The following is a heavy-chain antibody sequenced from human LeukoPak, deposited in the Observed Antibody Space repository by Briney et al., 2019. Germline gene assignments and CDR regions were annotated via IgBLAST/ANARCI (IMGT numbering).Heavy chain of an antibody. V-gene: IGHV4-38-2*02. Sequence: SETLSLTCTVSGYSISSGYYWGWIRQPPGKGLEWIGSIYHSGSTYYNPSLKSRVTISVDTSKNQFSLKLSSVTAADTAVYYCARNMVVNSLDNWGQGTLVTVSS. J-gene: IGHJ4*02. CDR2: IYHSGST. CDR3: ARNMVVNSLDN. D-gene: IGHD2-21*01. CDR1: GYSISSGYY.